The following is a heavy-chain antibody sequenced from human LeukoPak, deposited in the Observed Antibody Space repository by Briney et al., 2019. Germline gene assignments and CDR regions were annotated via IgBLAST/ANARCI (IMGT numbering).Heavy chain of an antibody. J-gene: IGHJ3*02. D-gene: IGHD1-26*01. CDR2: IYSGGTT. CDR3: ARERGGVVGGSLDAFDI. CDR1: GFTVSSNY. Sequence: GGSLRLSCAASGFTVSSNYMSWVRQAPGKGLEWVSFIYSGGTTYYADSVEGRFTISRDNSKNTLYLQMNSLRAEDTAVYYCARERGGVVGGSLDAFDIWGQGTMVTVSS. V-gene: IGHV3-53*01.